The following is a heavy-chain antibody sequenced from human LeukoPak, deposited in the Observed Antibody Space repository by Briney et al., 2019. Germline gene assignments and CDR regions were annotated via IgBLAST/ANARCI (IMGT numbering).Heavy chain of an antibody. CDR1: GFTFSSYG. V-gene: IGHV3-30*02. D-gene: IGHD2-15*01. Sequence: GGSLRLSCAAPGFTFSSYGMHWVRQAPGKGLEWVAFIRYDGSNKYYADSVKGRFTISRDNSKNTLYLQMNSLRAEDTAVYYCAKGQTFRCSGGSCYSGFDYWGQGTLVTVSS. CDR2: IRYDGSNK. CDR3: AKGQTFRCSGGSCYSGFDY. J-gene: IGHJ4*02.